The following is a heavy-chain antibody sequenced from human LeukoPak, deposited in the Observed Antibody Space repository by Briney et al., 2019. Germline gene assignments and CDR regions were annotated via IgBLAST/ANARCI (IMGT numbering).Heavy chain of an antibody. CDR3: AKDRDCTSSCCYFDY. V-gene: IGHV3-23*01. J-gene: IGHJ4*02. D-gene: IGHD2-2*01. CDR2: ISGSGATT. Sequence: GGSLRLSCAASGFSFNIYAMSWVRQAPGKGLEWVSGISGSGATTYYADSVKGRFTVSRDNSKSTLYLQMSSLRAEDTAVYYCAKDRDCTSSCCYFDYWGQGTLVTVSA. CDR1: GFSFNIYA.